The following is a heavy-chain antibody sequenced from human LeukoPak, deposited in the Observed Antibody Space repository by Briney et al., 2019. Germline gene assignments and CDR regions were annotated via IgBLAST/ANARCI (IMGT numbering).Heavy chain of an antibody. CDR2: VSAAGTNK. CDR1: GFTFSNYA. V-gene: IGHV3-30*04. Sequence: GGSLRLSCAASGFTFSNYAMHWVRQAPGKGLEWVAVVSAAGTNKYYVDSVKGRFTISRDNSKNTLYLQMNSLTFEDTAVYYCTSAPATVFDYWGQGTLVTVSS. CDR3: TSAPATVFDY. D-gene: IGHD2-2*01. J-gene: IGHJ4*02.